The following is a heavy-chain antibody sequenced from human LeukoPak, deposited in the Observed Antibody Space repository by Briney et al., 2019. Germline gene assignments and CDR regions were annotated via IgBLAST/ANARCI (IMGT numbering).Heavy chain of an antibody. J-gene: IGHJ4*02. D-gene: IGHD3-16*01. CDR3: TRYIDGGTFDY. CDR2: IRSKADSYAT. V-gene: IGHV3-73*01. Sequence: GGSLRLSCAASGFTFSGSAMHWVRQASGKGLEWLGRIRSKADSYATAYAASVKGRFTISRDDSKNTAYLQMNSLKTEDTAVYYCTRYIDGGTFDYWGQGTLVTVSS. CDR1: GFTFSGSA.